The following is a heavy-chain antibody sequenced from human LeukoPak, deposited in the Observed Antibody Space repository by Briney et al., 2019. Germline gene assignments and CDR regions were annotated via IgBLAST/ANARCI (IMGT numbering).Heavy chain of an antibody. J-gene: IGHJ4*02. CDR3: VREDWGSGTIIDY. CDR2: IDANAGDT. D-gene: IGHD1-14*01. V-gene: IGHV1-46*01. Sequence: ASVKVSCRASGYSFTSRLIHWVRQAPGQGLEWMGWIDANAGDTIYAQRFQGRVTMTRDTSTTTVFLELRSLGLDDTAVYYCVREDWGSGTIIDYWGQGTLVTVSS. CDR1: GYSFTSRL.